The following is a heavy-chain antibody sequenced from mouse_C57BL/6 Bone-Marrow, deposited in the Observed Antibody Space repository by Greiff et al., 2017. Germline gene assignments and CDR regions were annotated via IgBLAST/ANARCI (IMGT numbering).Heavy chain of an antibody. J-gene: IGHJ1*03. CDR2: ISSGSSTI. CDR1: GFTFSDSG. Sequence: EVKLVESGGGLVKPGGSLKLSCAASGFTFSDSGMHWVRQAPEKGLEWVAYISSGSSTIYYAYTVKGRFTISRDNDKNILYLQMSSLRSEDTALFYCSRQVTTVLATKYVDVWGTGTTVTVSS. CDR3: SRQVTTVLATKYVDV. D-gene: IGHD1-1*01. V-gene: IGHV5-17*03.